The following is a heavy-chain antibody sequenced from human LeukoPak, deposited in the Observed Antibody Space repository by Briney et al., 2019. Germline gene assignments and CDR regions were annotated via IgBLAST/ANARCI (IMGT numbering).Heavy chain of an antibody. V-gene: IGHV1-18*01. CDR1: GYTFTSYG. D-gene: IGHD5-18*01. J-gene: IGHJ4*02. Sequence: ASVKVSCKASGYTFTSYGISWVRQAPGQGVAWMGWISAYNGNTNYAQKLQGRVTMTTDTSTSTAYMELRSLRSDDTAVYYCARQADSYGSYYFDYWGQGTLVTVSS. CDR3: ARQADSYGSYYFDY. CDR2: ISAYNGNT.